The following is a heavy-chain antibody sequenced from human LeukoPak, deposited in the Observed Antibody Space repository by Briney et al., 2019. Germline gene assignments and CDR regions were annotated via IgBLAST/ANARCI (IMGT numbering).Heavy chain of an antibody. Sequence: GGSLRLSCAASGFTFSNYAMSWVRQAPGEGLEWVSDISGSGGSAYYADSVKGRFTISRDNSKDTLDLQMNSLRAEDTAVYYCAKHPIVGATGNFDYWGQGTLVTVSS. CDR3: AKHPIVGATGNFDY. CDR1: GFTFSNYA. V-gene: IGHV3-23*01. D-gene: IGHD1-26*01. CDR2: ISGSGGSA. J-gene: IGHJ4*02.